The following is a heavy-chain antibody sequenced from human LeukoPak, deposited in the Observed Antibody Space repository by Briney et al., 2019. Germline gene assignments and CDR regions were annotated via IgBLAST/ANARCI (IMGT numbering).Heavy chain of an antibody. V-gene: IGHV3-53*04. J-gene: IGHJ5*02. CDR2: IYSGGST. CDR1: GFTFSSYA. Sequence: SGGSLRLSCAASGFTFSSYAMSWVRQAPGKGLEWVSVIYSGGSTYYADSVKGRFTISRHNSKNTLYLQMNSLRAEDTAVYYCARGNGYRPWGQGTLVTVSS. CDR3: ARGNGYRP. D-gene: IGHD5-24*01.